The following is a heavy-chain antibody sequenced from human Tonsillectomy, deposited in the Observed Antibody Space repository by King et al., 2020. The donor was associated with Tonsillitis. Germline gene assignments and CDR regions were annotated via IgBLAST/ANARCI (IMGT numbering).Heavy chain of an antibody. V-gene: IGHV3-30-3*01. CDR2: ISYDGSNK. D-gene: IGHD3-10*01. CDR3: ARDNNYYGSELPPDAFDI. J-gene: IGHJ3*02. Sequence: GQLVQSGGGVVQPGRSLRLSCAASGFTFSSYAMYWVRQAPGKGLEWVAVISYDGSNKYYADSVKGRFTISRDNPKNTLYLQMNSLRVEDTAVYYCARDNNYYGSELPPDAFDIWGQGTMVTVSS. CDR1: GFTFSSYA.